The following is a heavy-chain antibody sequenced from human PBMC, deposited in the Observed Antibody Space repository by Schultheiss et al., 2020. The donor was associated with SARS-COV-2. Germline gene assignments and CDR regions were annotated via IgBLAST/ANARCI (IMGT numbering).Heavy chain of an antibody. D-gene: IGHD5-24*01. CDR3: AREVVKRWLHFVPYCDY. J-gene: IGHJ4*02. CDR1: GGSIGGSISGFYW. V-gene: IGHV4-4*02. CDR2: IFHTGST. Sequence: RLSLTCTVSGGSIGGSISGFYWWSWVRQSPGKGLEWIGEIFHTGSTNYNPSLKSRVTMSVSKSKNLFSLKLTSVTAADTAVYYCAREVVKRWLHFVPYCDYWGQGHLVTVSS.